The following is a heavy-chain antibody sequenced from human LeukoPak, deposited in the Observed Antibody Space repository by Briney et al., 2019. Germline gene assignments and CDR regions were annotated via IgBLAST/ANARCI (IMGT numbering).Heavy chain of an antibody. D-gene: IGHD6-19*01. CDR1: GYSFPTYW. V-gene: IGHV5-51*01. J-gene: IGHJ4*02. CDR2: IYPGDSDT. Sequence: GESLKISCKGSGYSFPTYWIVWVRQMPGKGLECMGIIYPGDSDTRYSPFFQGQVTISADKSISTAYVQWNSLKASDTAMYYCARGYGSGWYDYWGQGTLVTVSS. CDR3: ARGYGSGWYDY.